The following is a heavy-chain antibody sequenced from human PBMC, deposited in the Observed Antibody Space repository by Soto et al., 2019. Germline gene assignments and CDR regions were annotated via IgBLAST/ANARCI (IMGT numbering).Heavy chain of an antibody. CDR2: ISSSGSTI. V-gene: IGHV3-48*03. CDR1: GFTFSSYE. D-gene: IGHD3-3*01. CDR3: ARDPGTVRFCMDV. Sequence: LRLSCAASGFTFSSYEMNWVRQAPGKGLEWVSYISSSGSTIYYADSVKGRFTISRDNAKNSLYLQMNSLRAEDTAVYYCARDPGTVRFCMDVWGQGTTVTVSS. J-gene: IGHJ6*02.